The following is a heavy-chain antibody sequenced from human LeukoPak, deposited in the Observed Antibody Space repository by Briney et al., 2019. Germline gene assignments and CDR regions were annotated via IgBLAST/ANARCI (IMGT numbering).Heavy chain of an antibody. CDR1: GVSISSYY. D-gene: IGHD3-22*01. Sequence: PSETLSLTCTVSGVSISSYYRSWVRQPAGKGLEWVGLIHSRGNINYNPSLKSRVTMSVDTSKTQVSLKLNSVTAADTAVYFCAKHYYDSSGFACWGQGTLVTVSS. V-gene: IGHV4-4*07. J-gene: IGHJ4*02. CDR3: AKHYYDSSGFAC. CDR2: IHSRGNI.